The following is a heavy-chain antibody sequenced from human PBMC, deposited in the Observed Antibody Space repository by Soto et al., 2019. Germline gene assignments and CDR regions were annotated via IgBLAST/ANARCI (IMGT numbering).Heavy chain of an antibody. CDR3: AREVDY. CDR1: GDSISSGGYF. CDR2: IYDSGST. Sequence: QVQLQESGPGLVKPSQTQSLTCTVSGDSISSGGYFWSWIRQHTEKGLEWIGYIYDSGSTNYNPSLKSRATISVDTSKNQFSLNLSSVTAADTAVYYCAREVDYWGQGTLVTVSS. V-gene: IGHV4-31*03. J-gene: IGHJ4*02.